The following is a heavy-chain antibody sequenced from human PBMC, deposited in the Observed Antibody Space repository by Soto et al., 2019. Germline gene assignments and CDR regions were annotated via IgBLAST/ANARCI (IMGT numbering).Heavy chain of an antibody. V-gene: IGHV4-31*03. D-gene: IGHD3-10*01. CDR1: GGSISSGGYY. CDR3: ARDQLLWFGEFYYYYGMDV. CDR2: IYYSGST. Sequence: LSLTCTVSGGSISSGGYYWSWIRQHPAKGLEWIGYIYYSGSTYYNPSLKSRVTISVDTSKNQFSLKLSSVTAADTAVYYCARDQLLWFGEFYYYYGMDVWGQGTTVTVSS. J-gene: IGHJ6*02.